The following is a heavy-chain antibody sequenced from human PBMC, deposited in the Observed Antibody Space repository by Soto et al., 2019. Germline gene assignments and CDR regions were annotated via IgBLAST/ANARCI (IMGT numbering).Heavy chain of an antibody. J-gene: IGHJ4*02. CDR1: GFTFSSYG. Sequence: QVQLVESGGGVVQPGRSLRLSCAASGFTFSSYGMHWVRQAPGKGLEWVAVISYDGSNKYYAASVKGRFTISRDNSKNTLYLQMNSLRAEDTAVYYCAKAIVVVAGTIDYWGQGTLVTVSS. CDR2: ISYDGSNK. V-gene: IGHV3-30*18. D-gene: IGHD2-15*01. CDR3: AKAIVVVAGTIDY.